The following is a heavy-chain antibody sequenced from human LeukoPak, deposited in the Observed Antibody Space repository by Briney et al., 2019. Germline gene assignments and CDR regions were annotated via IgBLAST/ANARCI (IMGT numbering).Heavy chain of an antibody. V-gene: IGHV4-34*01. CDR1: GGSFSGYY. CDR2: IYYSGRT. CDR3: ARQCGGDCFDY. D-gene: IGHD2-21*01. Sequence: SETPSLTCAVYGGSFSGYYWSWIRQPPGKGLEWIGSIYYSGRTYYNPSLKSRVTISVDTSKNQFSLKLSSVTAADTAVYYCARQCGGDCFDYWGQGTLVTVSS. J-gene: IGHJ4*02.